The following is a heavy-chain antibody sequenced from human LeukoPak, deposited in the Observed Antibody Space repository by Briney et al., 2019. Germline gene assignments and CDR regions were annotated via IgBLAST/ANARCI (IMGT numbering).Heavy chain of an antibody. D-gene: IGHD4/OR15-4a*01. CDR1: GGSFGSYY. CDR2: IYSSGVT. J-gene: IGHJ5*02. CDR3: ASQGYSDYGGWFDP. Sequence: SETLSLTCNVSGGSFGSYYWNWIRQSPGKGLEWIGYIYSSGVTNYNPSLKTRVTISVGPSKNQFSLKLNSVTASDTAVYFCASQGYSDYGGWFDPWGQGIPVIVSS. V-gene: IGHV4-4*09.